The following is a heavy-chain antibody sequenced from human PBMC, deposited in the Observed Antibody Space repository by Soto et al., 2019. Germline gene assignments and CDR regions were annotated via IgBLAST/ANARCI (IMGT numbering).Heavy chain of an antibody. Sequence: SETLSLTCTVSGGSISSSSYYWGWIRQPPGKGLEWIGSIYYSGSTYYNPSLKSRVTISVDTSKNQFSLKLSSVTAADTAVYYGARHREVDTACFDYWGQGTLVTVSS. CDR1: GGSISSSSYY. D-gene: IGHD5-18*01. V-gene: IGHV4-39*01. J-gene: IGHJ4*02. CDR3: ARHREVDTACFDY. CDR2: IYYSGST.